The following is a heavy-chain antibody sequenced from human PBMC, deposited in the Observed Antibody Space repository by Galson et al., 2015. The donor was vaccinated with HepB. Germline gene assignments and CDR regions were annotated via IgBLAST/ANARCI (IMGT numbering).Heavy chain of an antibody. CDR1: GNTYTSYS. J-gene: IGHJ4*02. CDR2: INPSGGTT. Sequence: SVKVSCKASGNTYTSYSIHWVRQAPGQGLGWMGVINPSGGTTTYAQKLQGRITVTTETSTSTVYMELSSLRSEDTAVYFCVRTCGYWGQGTLVTVSS. V-gene: IGHV1-46*04. CDR3: VRTCGY.